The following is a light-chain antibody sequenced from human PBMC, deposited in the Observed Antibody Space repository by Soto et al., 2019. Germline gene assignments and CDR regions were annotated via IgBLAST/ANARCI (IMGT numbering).Light chain of an antibody. CDR2: DAS. Sequence: EIVLTQSPATLSLSPGERATLSCRASQSVRTYLAWYQQKPGQATRLLIYDASKRATGIPARFSGSGSGTDFTLTITSLESEDFAVYYCQQRSTWPPRLTFGGGTKVDI. CDR1: QSVRTY. CDR3: QQRSTWPPRLT. J-gene: IGKJ4*01. V-gene: IGKV3-11*01.